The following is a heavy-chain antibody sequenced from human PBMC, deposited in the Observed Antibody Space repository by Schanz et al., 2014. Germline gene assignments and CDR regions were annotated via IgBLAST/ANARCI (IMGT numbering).Heavy chain of an antibody. D-gene: IGHD3-22*01. J-gene: IGHJ4*02. Sequence: QVQLIQSGAELKKPGTSVKVSCKASGGTFSTYTISWVRQAPGQGLEWMGRIIPILGIANYAQKFQGRVTITADKSTSTAYMDLSSLRPEYTAVYYCARSNYYDNSDYYNAFDYWGQGTLVTVSS. CDR2: IIPILGIA. CDR1: GGTFSTYT. V-gene: IGHV1-69*09. CDR3: ARSNYYDNSDYYNAFDY.